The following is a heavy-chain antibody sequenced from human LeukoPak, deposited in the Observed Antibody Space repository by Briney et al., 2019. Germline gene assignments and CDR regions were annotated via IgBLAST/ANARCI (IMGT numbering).Heavy chain of an antibody. CDR1: GGSIDSSSYY. CDR3: ARLIWFGSTFDI. Sequence: SETLSLTCAVSGGSIDSSSYYWGWIRQPPGKGLEWIGSIFRTGSTYYSASLKSRVSISVDTSKNHIALKLTSVTASDTAVYYCARLIWFGSTFDIWGQGTMVTVSS. V-gene: IGHV4-39*02. J-gene: IGHJ3*02. CDR2: IFRTGST. D-gene: IGHD3-10*01.